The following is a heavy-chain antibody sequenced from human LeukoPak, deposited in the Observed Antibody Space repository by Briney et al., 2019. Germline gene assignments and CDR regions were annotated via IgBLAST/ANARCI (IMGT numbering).Heavy chain of an antibody. J-gene: IGHJ4*02. CDR2: IKQDGSEK. V-gene: IGHV3-7*01. CDR1: GFTFTNYW. D-gene: IGHD3-22*01. Sequence: PGGSLRLSCAASGFTFTNYWMTWVRQAPGKGLEWVANIKQDGSEKYYVGSVKGRFTISRDNAKNSLYLQMNSLRAEDTAMYYCARSWYYYDSSGFPANFDCWSQGTLVTVSS. CDR3: ARSWYYYDSSGFPANFDC.